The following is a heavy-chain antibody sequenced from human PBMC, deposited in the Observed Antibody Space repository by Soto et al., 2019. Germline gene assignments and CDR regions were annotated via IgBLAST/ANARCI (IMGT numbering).Heavy chain of an antibody. CDR3: ALRDGLGEFDS. CDR1: GFSLTTSGVG. Sequence: QITLKESGPTLVKPTQTLTLTCTFSGFSLTTSGVGVGWIRQPPGKALEWLALIYWDGAKGYSPSLKSRLTITKDTARNQVVLTMTNTDPVDTATYFCALRDGLGEFDSWGQGTLVTVSS. J-gene: IGHJ5*01. D-gene: IGHD3-10*01. V-gene: IGHV2-5*02. CDR2: IYWDGAK.